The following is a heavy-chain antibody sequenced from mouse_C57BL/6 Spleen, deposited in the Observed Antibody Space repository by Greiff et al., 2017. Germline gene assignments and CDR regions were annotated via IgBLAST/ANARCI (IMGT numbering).Heavy chain of an antibody. CDR2: IDPSDSET. CDR3: ARDDYGSSYPYFDY. D-gene: IGHD1-1*01. Sequence: QVQLQQSGAELVRPGSSVKLSCKASGYTFTSYWMHWVKQRPIQGLEWIGNIDPSDSETHYNQKFKDKATLTVDKSSSTAYMQLSSLTSEDSAVYYCARDDYGSSYPYFDYWGQGTTLTVSS. J-gene: IGHJ2*01. V-gene: IGHV1-52*01. CDR1: GYTFTSYW.